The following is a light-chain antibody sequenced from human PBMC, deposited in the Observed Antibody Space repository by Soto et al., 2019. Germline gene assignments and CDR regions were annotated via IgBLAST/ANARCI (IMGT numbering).Light chain of an antibody. CDR1: QGIRND. V-gene: IGKV1-6*01. CDR3: LQDYNYPYT. Sequence: AIQMTQSPSSLYASLGDRVTITCRASQGIRNDLGWYQQKPGKAPKLLIYAASSLQSGVPSRFSGSGSGTDFTLTISSLQPEDFATYYCLQDYNYPYTFGQGTKLEIK. J-gene: IGKJ2*01. CDR2: AAS.